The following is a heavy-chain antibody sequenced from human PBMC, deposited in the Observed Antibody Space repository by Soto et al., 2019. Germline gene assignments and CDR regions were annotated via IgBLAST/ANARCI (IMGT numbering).Heavy chain of an antibody. D-gene: IGHD3-3*01. CDR1: GYSISSGYY. CDR2: IYHSGST. Sequence: PSETLSLTCAVSGYSISSGYYWGWIRQPPGKGLEWIGSIYHSGSTYYNPSLKSRVTISVDTSKNQFSLKLSSVTAADTAVYYCAAVPVLRFLKWLPAYFDYWGQGTLVTVSS. V-gene: IGHV4-38-2*01. CDR3: AAVPVLRFLKWLPAYFDY. J-gene: IGHJ4*02.